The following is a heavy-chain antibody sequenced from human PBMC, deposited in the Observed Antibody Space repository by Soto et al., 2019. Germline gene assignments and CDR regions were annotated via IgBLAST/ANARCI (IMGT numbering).Heavy chain of an antibody. CDR2: INPSGGST. J-gene: IGHJ4*02. V-gene: IGHV1-46*03. CDR3: ARVYCSGGSCYSVDY. D-gene: IGHD2-15*01. Sequence: QVQLVQSGAEVKKPGASVKVSCKASGYTFTSYYMHWVRQAPGQGLEWMGIINPSGGSTSYAQKCQGRVNMTKDTSTSTVYMELSSLRSEDTAVYHCARVYCSGGSCYSVDYWGQGTLVTVSS. CDR1: GYTFTSYY.